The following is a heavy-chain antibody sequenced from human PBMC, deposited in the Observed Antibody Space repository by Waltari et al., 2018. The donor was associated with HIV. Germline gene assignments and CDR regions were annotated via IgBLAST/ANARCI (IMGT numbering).Heavy chain of an antibody. CDR1: GYTFPGVYD. D-gene: IGHD2-21*01. CDR2: MRRKSGSV. CDR3: ARAVWGYCGGSNCRTRFDS. J-gene: IGHJ5*01. V-gene: IGHV1-8*02. Sequence: QVDLWQPGPEVRESGTSVKVACKASGYTFPGVYDIHWVRLVPGHGLEWMGWMRRKSGSVGYSQKFQCRFSLTRDLSLRTIYMEVHSLSLRDTARYYCARAVWGYCGGSNCRTRFDSWGPGTHVTVFS.